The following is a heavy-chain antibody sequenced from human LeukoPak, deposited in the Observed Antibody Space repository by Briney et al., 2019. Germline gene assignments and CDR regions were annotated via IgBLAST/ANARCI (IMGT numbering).Heavy chain of an antibody. V-gene: IGHV1-2*02. CDR3: ARVRRRDYYDSSGYYGGVIDY. CDR2: INPNSGGT. Sequence: ASVKVSCKASGYTFTGYYMHWVRQAPGQGLEWMGWINPNSGGTNYAQKFQGRVTMTRDTSISTAYMELSRLRSDDTAVYYCARVRRRDYYDSSGYYGGVIDYWGQGTPVTVSS. J-gene: IGHJ4*02. D-gene: IGHD3-22*01. CDR1: GYTFTGYY.